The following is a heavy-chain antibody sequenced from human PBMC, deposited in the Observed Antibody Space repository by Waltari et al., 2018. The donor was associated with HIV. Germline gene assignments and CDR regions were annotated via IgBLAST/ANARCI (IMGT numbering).Heavy chain of an antibody. CDR2: IYYSGST. Sequence: QVQLQESGPGLVKPSQTLSLTCTVPCASIRSGGYYWSWFRQHPGKGLEWIGYIYYSGSTYYNPSLKSRVTISVDTSKNQFSLKLSSVTAADTAVYYCARASYGYDSSGYQDWGQGTLVTVSS. CDR3: ARASYGYDSSGYQD. V-gene: IGHV4-31*03. CDR1: CASIRSGGYY. D-gene: IGHD3-22*01. J-gene: IGHJ4*02.